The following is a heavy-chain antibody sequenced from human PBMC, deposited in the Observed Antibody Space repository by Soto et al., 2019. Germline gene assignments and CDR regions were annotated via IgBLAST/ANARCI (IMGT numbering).Heavy chain of an antibody. V-gene: IGHV4-59*12. D-gene: IGHD2-15*01. CDR1: GGSISSYY. CDR2: IYHSGST. J-gene: IGHJ6*03. CDR3: ARGPGDCSGGSCYSRYYYYYMDV. Sequence: SETLSLTCTVSGGSISSYYWSWIRQPPGKGLEWIGYIYHSGSTNYNPSLKSRVTISVDTSKNQFSLKLSSVTAADTAVYYCARGPGDCSGGSCYSRYYYYYMDVWRKGNTVTVSS.